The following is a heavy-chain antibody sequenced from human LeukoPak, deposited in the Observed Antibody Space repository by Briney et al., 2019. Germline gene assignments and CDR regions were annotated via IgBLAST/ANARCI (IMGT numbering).Heavy chain of an antibody. Sequence: SETLSLTCTVSGGSISSSSYYWGWIRQPPRKGLEWIGSIYYSGSTYYNPSLKSRVTISVDTSKNQFSLKLSSVTAADTAVYYCARGIAAAGRDFDYWGQGTLVTVSS. CDR1: GGSISSSSYY. CDR3: ARGIAAAGRDFDY. V-gene: IGHV4-39*01. J-gene: IGHJ4*02. CDR2: IYYSGST. D-gene: IGHD6-13*01.